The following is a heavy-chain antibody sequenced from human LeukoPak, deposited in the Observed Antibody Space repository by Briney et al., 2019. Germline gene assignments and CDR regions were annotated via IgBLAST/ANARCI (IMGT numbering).Heavy chain of an antibody. Sequence: SETLCLTCAVPGGSISVDYWSSVRQPPGKGLEWIGYIYYSGSTNYNPSLKSRVAISVDTSKSQFPLKLSSATAEDAAVYCWARRGGTYSYYFDYWGQGTWSPSPQ. CDR1: GGSISVDY. CDR2: IYYSGST. V-gene: IGHV4-59*08. D-gene: IGHD1-26*01. J-gene: IGHJ4*02. CDR3: ARRGGTYSYYFDY.